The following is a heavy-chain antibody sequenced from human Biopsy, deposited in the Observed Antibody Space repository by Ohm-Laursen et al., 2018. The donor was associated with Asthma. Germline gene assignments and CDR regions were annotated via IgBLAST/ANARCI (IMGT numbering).Heavy chain of an antibody. CDR3: ARGDSSGWSHYYFDY. CDR2: LIPVLGTP. Sequence: ASVKVSCKASGDSFSNYAISWVRQAPGQGLEWMGGLIPVLGTPDHAQKFQGRVTFTADESTSSAYMELSSLRSEDSAVYYCARGDSSGWSHYYFDYWGQGTLVTVSS. D-gene: IGHD6-19*01. V-gene: IGHV1-69*13. CDR1: GDSFSNYA. J-gene: IGHJ4*02.